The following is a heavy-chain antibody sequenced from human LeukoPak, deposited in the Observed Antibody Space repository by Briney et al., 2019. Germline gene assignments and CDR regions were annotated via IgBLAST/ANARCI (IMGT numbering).Heavy chain of an antibody. CDR1: GFTFSSYA. CDR2: ISGSGGST. D-gene: IGHD6-19*01. V-gene: IGHV3-23*01. Sequence: GGSLRLSCAASGFTFSSYAMSWVRQAPGKGLEWVSAISGSGGSTYYADAVKGRFTISRDNSKNTLYLQMNSLRAEDTAVYYFAKVSEEGAYSSGWYVEGYYFDYWGQGTLVTVSS. CDR3: AKVSEEGAYSSGWYVEGYYFDY. J-gene: IGHJ4*02.